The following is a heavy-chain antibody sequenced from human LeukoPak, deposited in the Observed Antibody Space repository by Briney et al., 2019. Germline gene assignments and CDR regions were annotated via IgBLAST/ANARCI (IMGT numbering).Heavy chain of an antibody. J-gene: IGHJ4*02. CDR3: AKYSSSWYPFVDY. D-gene: IGHD6-13*01. CDR2: IRYDGSNK. Sequence: GVSLRLSCAASGFAFSSYGMHWVRQAPGKGLEWVAFIRYDGSNKYYADSVKGRFTISRDNSKNTLYLQMNSLRAEDTAVYYCAKYSSSWYPFVDYWGQGTLVTVSS. V-gene: IGHV3-30*02. CDR1: GFAFSSYG.